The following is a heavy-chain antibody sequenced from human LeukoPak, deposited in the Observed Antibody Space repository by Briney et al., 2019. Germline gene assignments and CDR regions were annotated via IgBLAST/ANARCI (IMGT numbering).Heavy chain of an antibody. Sequence: ASVKVSCKASGYTFTGYYIHWVRQAPGQGLEWMGCTSPNSGGTDYAQKFQGRVSMTRDTSISTAYMELSRLRSDDTAVYYCARDHGGLIMDGSLDSWGQGSLVTVSS. D-gene: IGHD3-22*01. J-gene: IGHJ4*02. V-gene: IGHV1-2*02. CDR1: GYTFTGYY. CDR2: TSPNSGGT. CDR3: ARDHGGLIMDGSLDS.